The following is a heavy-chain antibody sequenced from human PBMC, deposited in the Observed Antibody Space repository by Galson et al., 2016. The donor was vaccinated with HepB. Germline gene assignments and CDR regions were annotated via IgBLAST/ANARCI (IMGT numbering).Heavy chain of an antibody. V-gene: IGHV1-3*01. CDR1: GYTFTNYG. D-gene: IGHD3-3*01. J-gene: IGHJ4*02. Sequence: SVKVSCKASGYTFTNYGITWVRQAPGQRLEWMGWINAGNGNTKYSQKFQGRVTITTDTPASTAYIELSGLTSEDTAVYYCARDLRFLDWGRGTLVTVSS. CDR2: INAGNGNT. CDR3: ARDLRFLD.